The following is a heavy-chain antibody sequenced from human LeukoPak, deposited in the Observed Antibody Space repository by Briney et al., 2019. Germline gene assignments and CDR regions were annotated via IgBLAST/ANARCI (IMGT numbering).Heavy chain of an antibody. Sequence: GGSLRLSCAASGFTFSSYEMNWVRQAPGKGLEWVSYISSSGSTIYYADSVKGRFTISRDNAKNSLYLQMNSLRAEDTAVYYCARGRVAAAGTQPTLYWGQGTLVTVSS. CDR1: GFTFSSYE. V-gene: IGHV3-48*03. D-gene: IGHD6-13*01. J-gene: IGHJ4*02. CDR2: ISSSGSTI. CDR3: ARGRVAAAGTQPTLY.